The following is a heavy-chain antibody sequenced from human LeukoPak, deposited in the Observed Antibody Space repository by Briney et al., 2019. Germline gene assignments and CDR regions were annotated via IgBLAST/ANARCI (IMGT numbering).Heavy chain of an antibody. CDR2: IPYDAGIK. CDR1: GFTFSSYG. Sequence: GGSLRLSCAASGFTFSSYGMHWVRQPPGKGLEWVGFIPYDAGIKYYADSVKGRFTISRDNSKNTLYLQMNSLRAEDTAVYYCARDQGGSGWLYYFDYWGQGTLLTVSS. D-gene: IGHD6-19*01. CDR3: ARDQGGSGWLYYFDY. J-gene: IGHJ4*02. V-gene: IGHV3-30*02.